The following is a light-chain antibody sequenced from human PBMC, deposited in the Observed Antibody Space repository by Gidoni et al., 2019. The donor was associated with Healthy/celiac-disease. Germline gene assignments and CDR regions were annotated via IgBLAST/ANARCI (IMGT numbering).Light chain of an antibody. CDR1: QSVLYSSNNKNY. CDR3: QQYYSTVT. V-gene: IGKV4-1*01. Sequence: DIVMTQSPDSLAVSLGDRATINCKSSQSVLYSSNNKNYLAWYQQKPGQPPKLLIYWASTRESGVPDRFSGSGSGTDFTLTISSLQAEDVAVYYCQQYYSTVTFGQGTKVEIK. J-gene: IGKJ1*01. CDR2: WAS.